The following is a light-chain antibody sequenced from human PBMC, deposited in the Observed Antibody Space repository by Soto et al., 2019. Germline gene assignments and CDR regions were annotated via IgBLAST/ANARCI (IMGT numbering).Light chain of an antibody. CDR1: NSNIGGNS. CDR3: AAWDDSLNGRV. V-gene: IGLV1-44*01. Sequence: HSVLTQSPSASGTPGQRVTISCSGSNSNIGGNSVSWYHHLPGTAPKLLIFNNSQRPSGVPDRFSGSKSGTSASLAISGLQSDDEADYYCAAWDDSLNGRVFGTGTKVTVL. CDR2: NNS. J-gene: IGLJ1*01.